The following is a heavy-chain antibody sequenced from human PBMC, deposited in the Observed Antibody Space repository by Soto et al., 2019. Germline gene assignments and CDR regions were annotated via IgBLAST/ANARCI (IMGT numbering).Heavy chain of an antibody. D-gene: IGHD3-10*01. J-gene: IGHJ6*03. CDR1: GFTVSSNY. V-gene: IGHV3-66*01. Sequence: GGSLRLSCAASGFTVSSNYMSWVRQAPGKGLEWVSVIYSGGSTYYADSVKGRFTISRDNSKNTLYLQMNSLRAEDTAVYYCASYGGPNYGSGSRYYYYYYMDVWGKGTTVTVSS. CDR2: IYSGGST. CDR3: ASYGGPNYGSGSRYYYYYYMDV.